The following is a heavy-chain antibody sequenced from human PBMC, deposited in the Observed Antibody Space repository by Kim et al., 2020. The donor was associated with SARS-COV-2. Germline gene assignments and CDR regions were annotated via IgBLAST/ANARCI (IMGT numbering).Heavy chain of an antibody. CDR3: AREGSARSGSVFDY. V-gene: IGHV4-59*13. CDR2: IYYSGST. CDR1: GGSISSYY. J-gene: IGHJ4*02. D-gene: IGHD6-19*01. Sequence: SETLSLTCTVSGGSISSYYWSWIRQPPGKGLEWIGYIYYSGSTNYNPSLKSRVTISVDTSKNQFSLKLSSVTAADTAVYYCAREGSARSGSVFDYWGQGT.